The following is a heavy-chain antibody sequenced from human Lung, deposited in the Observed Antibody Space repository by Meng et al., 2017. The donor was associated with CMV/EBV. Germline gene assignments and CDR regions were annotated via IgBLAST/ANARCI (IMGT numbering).Heavy chain of an antibody. D-gene: IGHD3-3*01. CDR2: TSYDGSKK. CDR1: GFMFSSYS. J-gene: IGHJ4*01. Sequence: GESXKISCVASGFMFSSYSLHWVRQAPGKGLEWVAVTSYDGSKKEYGNSVKGRFTVSRDNSKNTLYLQMNTLRADDTAIYYCERADYANYGCLSGFSTFWXHGTLVTVSS. CDR3: ERADYANYGCLSGFSTF. V-gene: IGHV3-30*04.